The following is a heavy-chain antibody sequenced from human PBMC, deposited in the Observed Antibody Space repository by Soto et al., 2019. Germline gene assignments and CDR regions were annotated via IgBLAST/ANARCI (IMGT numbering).Heavy chain of an antibody. V-gene: IGHV1-69*01. J-gene: IGHJ4*02. D-gene: IGHD6-6*01. Sequence: QVQLVQSGAEVKKPGSSVKVSCKASGGTFSSYALSWVRQAPGQGLEWMGGIIPIFGTAHYAQKFQGRVTITADESTSTAYMELSSRRSEDTAVYYCARVMSSSASFDYWGQGTLVTVSS. CDR2: IIPIFGTA. CDR3: ARVMSSSASFDY. CDR1: GGTFSSYA.